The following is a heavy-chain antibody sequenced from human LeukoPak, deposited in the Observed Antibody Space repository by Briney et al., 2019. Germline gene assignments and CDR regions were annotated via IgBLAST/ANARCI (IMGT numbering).Heavy chain of an antibody. J-gene: IGHJ3*02. CDR2: IYTSGST. D-gene: IGHD4-11*01. Sequence: PSQTLFLTCSVSGGSISSGSYYSSWFRQPAGKGLEWIGRIYTSGSTNYNPSLKSRLTISVDTSKNQFSLKLSSVTAADTAVYYCARGVIGATVTYYVRPAFDIWGQGTMVTVSS. CDR3: ARGVIGATVTYYVRPAFDI. CDR1: GGSISSGSYY. V-gene: IGHV4-61*02.